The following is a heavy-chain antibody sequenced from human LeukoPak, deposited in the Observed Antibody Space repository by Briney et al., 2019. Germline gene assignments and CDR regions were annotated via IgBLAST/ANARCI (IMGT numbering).Heavy chain of an antibody. CDR2: IYTSGST. Sequence: PSETLSLTCTVSGGSISSGSYYWSWIRQPAGKGLEWIGRIYTSGSTNYNPSLKSRVTISVDTSKNQFSLKLSSVTAADTAVYYCARDKRGAYCGGDCYSWYYWGQGTLVTVSS. CDR3: ARDKRGAYCGGDCYSWYY. J-gene: IGHJ4*02. CDR1: GGSISSGSYY. D-gene: IGHD2-21*02. V-gene: IGHV4-61*02.